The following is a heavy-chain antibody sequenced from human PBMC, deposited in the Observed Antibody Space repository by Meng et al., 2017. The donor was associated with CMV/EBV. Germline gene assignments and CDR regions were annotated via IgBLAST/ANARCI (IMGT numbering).Heavy chain of an antibody. CDR3: ARVQVRGEMATPAGY. D-gene: IGHD5-24*01. J-gene: IGHJ4*02. V-gene: IGHV1-2*02. CDR1: GYTVTGYY. Sequence: RRVPYGRVVKKPGPCVKCSCKASGYTVTGYYMHWVRQAPGQGLEWMGWINPNSGGTNYAQKFQGRVTMTRDTSISTAYMELSRLRSDDTAVYYCARVQVRGEMATPAGYWGQGTLVTVSS. CDR2: INPNSGGT.